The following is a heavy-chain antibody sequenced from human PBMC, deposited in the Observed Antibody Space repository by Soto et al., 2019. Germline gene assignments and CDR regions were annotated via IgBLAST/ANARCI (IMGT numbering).Heavy chain of an antibody. CDR3: AKDGGYSYEYYFDY. CDR2: ISGSGGST. V-gene: IGHV3-23*01. D-gene: IGHD5-18*01. CDR1: GFTVSIYA. Sequence: GGSLRLSCAASGFTVSIYAMSWVRHAPGKGLEWVSAISGSGGSTYYADSVKGRFTISRDNSKNTLYLQMNSLRAEDTAVYYCAKDGGYSYEYYFDYWGQGTLVTVSS. J-gene: IGHJ4*02.